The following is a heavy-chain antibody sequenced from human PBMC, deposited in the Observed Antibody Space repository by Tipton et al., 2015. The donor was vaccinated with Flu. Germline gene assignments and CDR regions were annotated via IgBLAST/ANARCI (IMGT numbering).Heavy chain of an antibody. V-gene: IGHV4-38-2*01. CDR3: ARHTGDSVRGVIDY. CDR1: GYSISSGYY. J-gene: IGHJ4*02. D-gene: IGHD3-10*02. CDR2: IYHSGST. Sequence: TLSLTCAVSGYSISSGYYWGWVRQPPGKGLEWIGTIYHSGSTYYNPSLKSRLTMSVDTSKNQFSLKLSSVTAADPAVYYCARHTGDSVRGVIDYWGQGTLVTVSS.